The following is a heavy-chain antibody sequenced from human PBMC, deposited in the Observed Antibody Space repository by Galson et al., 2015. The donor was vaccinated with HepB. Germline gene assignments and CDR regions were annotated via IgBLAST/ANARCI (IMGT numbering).Heavy chain of an antibody. J-gene: IGHJ4*02. Sequence: CAISGDSVSSTYAAWNWIRQSPSRGLEWLGRTYYRAKWYNDYAVSVKSRITINPDTSTNQFSLQLNSVTPEDTAVYYCARSFYSSGWENYFDYWGQGALVTVSS. CDR2: TYYRAKWYN. CDR3: ARSFYSSGWENYFDY. V-gene: IGHV6-1*01. D-gene: IGHD6-19*01. CDR1: GDSVSSTYAA.